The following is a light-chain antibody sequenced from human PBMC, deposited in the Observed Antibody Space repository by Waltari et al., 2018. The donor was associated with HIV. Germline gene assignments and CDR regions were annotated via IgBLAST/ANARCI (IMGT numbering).Light chain of an antibody. J-gene: IGLJ2*01. CDR3: AAWDDSLNGPV. Sequence: QSVLTQPPSVSDAPRQRVTISCSGSSSNVGNNAVNWYQQLPGTAPKLLIYYDDLVHSGVSDRFSGSKSGTSASLAIIGLQSEDEADYYCAAWDDSLNGPVFGGGTKLTVL. CDR1: SSNVGNNA. V-gene: IGLV1-36*01. CDR2: YDD.